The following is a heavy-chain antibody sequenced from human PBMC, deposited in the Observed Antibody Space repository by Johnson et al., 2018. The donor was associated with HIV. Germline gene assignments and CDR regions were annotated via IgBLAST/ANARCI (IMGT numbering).Heavy chain of an antibody. V-gene: IGHV3-74*01. D-gene: IGHD3-22*01. CDR2: INSDGSDT. J-gene: IGHJ3*02. CDR1: RFTFSSYW. Sequence: MQLVESGGRVVRPGGSLRLSCAASRFTFSSYWMHWVRQVPGKGLVWVSGINSDGSDTRYADSVKGRFTISRDNAKTTLYLQMNSLRAEDTAVYYCAREVNAFDIWGQGTVVTVSS. CDR3: AREVNAFDI.